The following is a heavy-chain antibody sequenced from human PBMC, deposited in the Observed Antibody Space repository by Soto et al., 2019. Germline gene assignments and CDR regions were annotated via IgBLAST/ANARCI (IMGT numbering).Heavy chain of an antibody. CDR3: ARVKNYDYVWGSYRYTEDYFDY. CDR2: IIPIFGTA. V-gene: IGHV1-69*01. J-gene: IGHJ4*02. CDR1: GGTFSSYA. Sequence: QVQLVQSGAEVQKPGSSVKVSCKASGGTFSSYAISWVRQAPGQGLEWMGGIIPIFGTANYAQKFQGRVTITADESTSTAYMELSSLRSEDTAVYYCARVKNYDYVWGSYRYTEDYFDYWGQGTLVTVSS. D-gene: IGHD3-16*02.